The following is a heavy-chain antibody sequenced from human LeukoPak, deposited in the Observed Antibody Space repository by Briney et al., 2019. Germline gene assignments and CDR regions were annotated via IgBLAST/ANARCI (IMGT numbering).Heavy chain of an antibody. J-gene: IGHJ3*02. Sequence: SVNVSFKASGGTFSSYAISWVRQAPGQGLEWMGGIIPIFGTANYAQKFQGRVTITADESTSTAYMELSSLRSEDTAVYYCAREWVDTAMVPAFDIWGQGTMVTVSS. D-gene: IGHD5-18*01. CDR2: IIPIFGTA. CDR1: GGTFSSYA. V-gene: IGHV1-69*13. CDR3: AREWVDTAMVPAFDI.